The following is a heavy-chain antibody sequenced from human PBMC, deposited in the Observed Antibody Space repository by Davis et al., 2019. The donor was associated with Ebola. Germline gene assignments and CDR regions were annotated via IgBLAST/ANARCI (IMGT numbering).Heavy chain of an antibody. D-gene: IGHD2/OR15-2a*01. V-gene: IGHV3-30-3*01. Sequence: GGSLRLSCAASGFSFRDYAIHWVRQAPGKGLEWVAIIIYDGSTKYYADSVKGRFTISRDNAKNSLYLQMNSLRAEDTAVYYCARDLATFWFTDAFDIWGQGTMVTVSS. CDR1: GFSFRDYA. CDR3: ARDLATFWFTDAFDI. CDR2: IIYDGSTK. J-gene: IGHJ3*02.